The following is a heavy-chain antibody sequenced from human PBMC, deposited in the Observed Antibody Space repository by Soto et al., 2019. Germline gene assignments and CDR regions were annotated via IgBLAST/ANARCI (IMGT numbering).Heavy chain of an antibody. V-gene: IGHV4-59*08. CDR1: GASINSYY. Sequence: SETLSLTCTFSGASINSYYWTWIRQIPGKGLEWIGYIHYSGDTNYSPSLKSRVTISVDTSKNQFSLKLSSVTAADTAVYYCAGDSTSSRFFYWGQGTLVTVSS. D-gene: IGHD6-6*01. J-gene: IGHJ4*02. CDR3: AGDSTSSRFFY. CDR2: IHYSGDT.